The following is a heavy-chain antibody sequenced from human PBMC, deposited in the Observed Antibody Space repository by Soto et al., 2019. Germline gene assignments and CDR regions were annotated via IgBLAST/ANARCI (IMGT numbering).Heavy chain of an antibody. V-gene: IGHV3-53*01. D-gene: IGHD6-19*01. CDR2: LYSAGNA. CDR1: GFTVSYNY. J-gene: IGHJ4*02. Sequence: GGSLRLSCAASGFTVSYNYMTWVRQAPGKGLEWVSVLYSAGNAYYADSVQGRFTISRDDSKNTLYLQMNRLRAEDTAVYYCARDKGGGWYYFDSWGKGTLVTVS. CDR3: ARDKGGGWYYFDS.